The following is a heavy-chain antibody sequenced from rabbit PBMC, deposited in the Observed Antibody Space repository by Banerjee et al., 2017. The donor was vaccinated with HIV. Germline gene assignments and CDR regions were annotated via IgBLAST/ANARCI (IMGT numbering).Heavy chain of an antibody. D-gene: IGHD8-1*01. J-gene: IGHJ6*01. V-gene: IGHV1S45*01. Sequence: QEQLEESGGGLNPPAASLTLTCTASGIVINNYNFMCLVRQAPGKGLEWIACIATGSRDFTYYASWAKGRFTISKTSSTTVTLQMTSLTVADTATYFCARDTGSSFSTYGMDLWGPGTLVTVS. CDR3: ARDTGSSFSTYGMDL. CDR2: IATGSRDFT. CDR1: GIVINNYNF.